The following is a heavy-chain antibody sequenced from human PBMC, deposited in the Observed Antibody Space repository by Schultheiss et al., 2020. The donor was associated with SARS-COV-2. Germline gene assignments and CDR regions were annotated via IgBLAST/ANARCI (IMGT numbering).Heavy chain of an antibody. CDR2: ISPTSGTI. J-gene: IGHJ6*02. CDR1: GFIFNNYP. CDR3: ARETSRSYDSSGYYPYYYYGMDV. Sequence: GGSLRLSCAASGFIFNNYPMNWVRQTPGKGLEWVSYISPTSGTIYYADSVRGRFTISRENAKNSLYLQMNSLRAGDTAVYYCARETSRSYDSSGYYPYYYYGMDVWGQGTTVTVSS. D-gene: IGHD3-22*01. V-gene: IGHV3-48*01.